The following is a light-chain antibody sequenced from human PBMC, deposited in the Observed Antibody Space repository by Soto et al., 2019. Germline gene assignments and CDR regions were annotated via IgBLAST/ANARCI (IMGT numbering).Light chain of an antibody. Sequence: EIVMTQSPATLSVSPGERATLSCRASQSVSSNLAWYQQKPGQAPRLLIYGASTRATGIPARFSGSGSGTEFTLTISSLQSEDFAVYYCQQYEAFGQGTKVEIE. CDR3: QQYEA. J-gene: IGKJ1*01. V-gene: IGKV3-15*01. CDR1: QSVSSN. CDR2: GAS.